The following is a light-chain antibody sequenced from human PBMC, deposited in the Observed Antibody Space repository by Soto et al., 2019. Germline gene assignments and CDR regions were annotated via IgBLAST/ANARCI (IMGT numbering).Light chain of an antibody. Sequence: EIVLTQSPGTLSLSPGERATLSCRASQSVSSNSLAWYQQKPGQAPSLLIYDASSRATGIPDRFSGSGSGTDFTLTISRLEPEDFAMYYCQQYGSSAPITVGQGTRLEIE. CDR2: DAS. CDR3: QQYGSSAPIT. CDR1: QSVSSNS. V-gene: IGKV3-20*01. J-gene: IGKJ5*01.